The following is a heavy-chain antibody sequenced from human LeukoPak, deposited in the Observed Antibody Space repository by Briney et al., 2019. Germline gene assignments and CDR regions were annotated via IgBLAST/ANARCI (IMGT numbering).Heavy chain of an antibody. CDR3: AREVLRGFDP. D-gene: IGHD4-17*01. CDR1: GFTFSTYV. CDR2: ISSNGDNT. V-gene: IGHV3-64D*06. J-gene: IGHJ5*02. Sequence: GGSLRLSCSVSGFTFSTYVMHWVRQAPGKGLECVSAISSNGDNTYYADSVKGRFTISRDNSKNTLYLQMSSLRADDTAVSYCAREVLRGFDPWGQGTLVTVSS.